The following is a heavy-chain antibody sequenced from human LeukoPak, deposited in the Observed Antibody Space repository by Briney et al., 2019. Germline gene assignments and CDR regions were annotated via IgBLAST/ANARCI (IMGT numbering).Heavy chain of an antibody. V-gene: IGHV3-74*01. J-gene: IGHJ4*02. CDR3: ARRDCGGDCQGH. Sequence: GESLRLSCAASGYTFSNYWMHWVRQAPGKGLVWVARITSDGIDTSYADSVKGRFTISRDNAKNMLYLQMNSLRAEDTAVYYCARRDCGGDCQGHWGQGTLVTVSS. CDR2: ITSDGIDT. D-gene: IGHD2-21*01. CDR1: GYTFSNYW.